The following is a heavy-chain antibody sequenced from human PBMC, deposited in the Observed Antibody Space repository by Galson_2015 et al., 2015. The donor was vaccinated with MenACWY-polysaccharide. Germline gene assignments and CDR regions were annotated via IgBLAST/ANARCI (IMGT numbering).Heavy chain of an antibody. Sequence: QSGAEVTKPGESLTISCTGSGYSFTNNWIGWVRQMPGKGLEWMGIIYPADSDTRYSPSFQGQVTISADKSISTAYLQWSSLKASDTAVYYCARLSATGTVTFDYWGQGTLVTVSS. D-gene: IGHD4-17*01. CDR2: IYPADSDT. CDR1: GYSFTNNW. CDR3: ARLSATGTVTFDY. V-gene: IGHV5-51*03. J-gene: IGHJ4*02.